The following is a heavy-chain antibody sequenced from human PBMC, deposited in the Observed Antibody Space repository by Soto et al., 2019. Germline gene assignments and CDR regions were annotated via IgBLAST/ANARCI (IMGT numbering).Heavy chain of an antibody. CDR2: IIPIFGTA. D-gene: IGHD5-12*01. V-gene: IGHV1-69*13. Sequence: VASVKVSCKASGGTFSSYAISWVRQAPGQGLEWMGGIIPIFGTANYAQKFQGRVTITADESTSTAYMELSSLRSEDTAVYYCARGARYSGYDQNYYGMDVWGQGTTVTVSS. CDR3: ARGARYSGYDQNYYGMDV. CDR1: GGTFSSYA. J-gene: IGHJ6*02.